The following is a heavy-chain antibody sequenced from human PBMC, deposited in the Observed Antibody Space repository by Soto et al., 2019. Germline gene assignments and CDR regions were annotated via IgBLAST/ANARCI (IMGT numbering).Heavy chain of an antibody. CDR3: ARAEAYSSSWYAMDV. Sequence: QAQLVQSGAEVKQPGASVKVSCKATGFSFSNYGFIRVRQAAGQGLEWMGWISGYNGDTNYARSLQGRATMTTDTSTSTVYMELRSLRSDDTAVYFCARAEAYSSSWYAMDVWGQGTTVTVSS. V-gene: IGHV1-18*01. D-gene: IGHD2-2*01. J-gene: IGHJ6*02. CDR1: GFSFSNYG. CDR2: ISGYNGDT.